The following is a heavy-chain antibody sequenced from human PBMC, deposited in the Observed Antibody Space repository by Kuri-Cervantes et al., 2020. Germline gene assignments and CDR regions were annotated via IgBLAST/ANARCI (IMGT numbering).Heavy chain of an antibody. V-gene: IGHV3-21*01. CDR2: ISSSSTYI. CDR3: AKDLGLPDATVFDH. J-gene: IGHJ4*02. CDR1: GFTFSSYT. Sequence: GGSLRLSCAASGFTFSSYTMTWVRQAPGKGLDWVSSISSSSTYIYYADSLKGRFTISRDNAKKSLYLQMNSLRAEDTVVYYCAKDLGLPDATVFDHWGQGTLVTVSS. D-gene: IGHD2-2*01.